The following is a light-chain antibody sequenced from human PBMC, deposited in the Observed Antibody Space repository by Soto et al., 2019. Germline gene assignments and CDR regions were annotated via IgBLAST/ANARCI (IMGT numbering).Light chain of an antibody. CDR2: VAS. Sequence: DIQMTQSPSSLSASVGDRVTITCRASQSISRYLNWYQQKPGKAPNLLIYVASSLHSGVPPRFSGSGYGTDFTLTITSLQLEDFATYYCQQSDVSPRTFGQGTKVDIK. CDR1: QSISRY. V-gene: IGKV1-39*01. CDR3: QQSDVSPRT. J-gene: IGKJ1*01.